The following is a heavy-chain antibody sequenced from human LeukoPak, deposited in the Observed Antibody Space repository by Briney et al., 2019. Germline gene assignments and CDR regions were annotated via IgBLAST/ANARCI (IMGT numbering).Heavy chain of an antibody. D-gene: IGHD3-10*01. Sequence: GGSLRLSCAASGFTFSSYAMHWVRQAPGKGLEWVAVISYDGSNKYYADSVKGRFTISRDNSKNTLYLQMNSLRAEDTAVYYCARELWFGELSYYYGMDVWGKGTTVTVSS. J-gene: IGHJ6*04. CDR1: GFTFSSYA. CDR3: ARELWFGELSYYYGMDV. CDR2: ISYDGSNK. V-gene: IGHV3-30*04.